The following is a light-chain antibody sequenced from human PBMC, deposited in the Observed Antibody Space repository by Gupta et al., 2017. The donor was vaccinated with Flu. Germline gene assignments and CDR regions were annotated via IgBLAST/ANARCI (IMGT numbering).Light chain of an antibody. CDR3: QRRSLWPPWT. Sequence: EIVLTQSPATLSLSPGERATLSCRASHSITNYLAWYQKRPGQAPRLLIYDASNRATGIPARFSGSGSGTDFTLTISSLEPEDFAVYYCQRRSLWPPWTFGQGTKVEIK. CDR2: DAS. V-gene: IGKV3-11*01. CDR1: HSITNY. J-gene: IGKJ1*01.